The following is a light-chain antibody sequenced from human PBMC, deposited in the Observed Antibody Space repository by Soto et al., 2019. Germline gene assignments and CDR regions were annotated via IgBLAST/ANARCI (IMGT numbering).Light chain of an antibody. CDR2: DVS. J-gene: IGLJ1*01. CDR3: SSYTSSATLVYV. CDR1: NSDIGSYNY. Sequence: QSVLTQPASVSGSPGQSITISCTGTNSDIGSYNYVSWFQQHPGKAPKLMIYDVSHRPSGVSSRFSGSKSGNTASLTISGLQAEDEADYYCSSYTSSATLVYVFGTGTKLTVL. V-gene: IGLV2-14*01.